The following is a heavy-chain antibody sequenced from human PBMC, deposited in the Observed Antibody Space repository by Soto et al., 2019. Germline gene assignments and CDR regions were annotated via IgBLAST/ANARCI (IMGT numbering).Heavy chain of an antibody. Sequence: GGSLRLSCAASGFVFSSYAMSWVRQAPGKGLEWVSAISGSGKTAYYADSVKGRFIFSRDNPKNTMYLQMNSLRAEDTAVYFCAKTTDGWFSAFEIWGQGTVVTV. CDR3: AKTTDGWFSAFEI. CDR2: ISGSGKTA. CDR1: GFVFSSYA. J-gene: IGHJ3*02. V-gene: IGHV3-23*01. D-gene: IGHD6-19*01.